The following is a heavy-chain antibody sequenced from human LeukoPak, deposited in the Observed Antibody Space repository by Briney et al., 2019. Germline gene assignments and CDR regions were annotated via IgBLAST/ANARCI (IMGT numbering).Heavy chain of an antibody. J-gene: IGHJ4*02. CDR2: IKQDGSGK. CDR1: GFTFSSYW. CDR3: ARDLNAFRTTVTTWALGY. D-gene: IGHD4-17*01. Sequence: GGSLRLSCAASGFTFSSYWMSWVRQAPGKGLEWVANIKQDGSGKYYVDSVKGRFTISRDNAKNSLYLQMNSLRAEDTAVYYCARDLNAFRTTVTTWALGYWGQGTLVTVSS. V-gene: IGHV3-7*03.